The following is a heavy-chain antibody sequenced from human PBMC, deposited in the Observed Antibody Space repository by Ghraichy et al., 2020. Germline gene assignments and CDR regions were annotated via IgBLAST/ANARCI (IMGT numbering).Heavy chain of an antibody. D-gene: IGHD1-26*01. CDR3: ARGGDCSTTSYYFGYNWFDP. V-gene: IGHV3-48*02. CDR1: GFTFSTYS. J-gene: IGHJ5*02. Sequence: GSLRLSCVASGFTFSTYSMNWVRQAPGKGLEWVSYISISSRNGNNMKYADSVKGRFTVSRDNAKNSLYLQMNSLREEDTAMYYCARGGDCSTTSYYFGYNWFDPWGQGTLVTVSS. CDR2: ISISSRNGNNM.